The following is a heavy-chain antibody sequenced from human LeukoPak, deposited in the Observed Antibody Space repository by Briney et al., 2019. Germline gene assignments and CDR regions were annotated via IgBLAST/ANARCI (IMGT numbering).Heavy chain of an antibody. CDR2: INPNSGGT. J-gene: IGHJ4*02. D-gene: IGHD5-12*01. V-gene: IGHV1-2*02. Sequence: ASVKVSCKASGYIFTGYYIHWVRQAPGQGLDWMGWINPNSGGTNYARKFQGRVTMTRDTSISTVYMELSRLTSDDTVVYYCARGGDSGYDDLDYRGQGTLVTVSS. CDR1: GYIFTGYY. CDR3: ARGGDSGYDDLDY.